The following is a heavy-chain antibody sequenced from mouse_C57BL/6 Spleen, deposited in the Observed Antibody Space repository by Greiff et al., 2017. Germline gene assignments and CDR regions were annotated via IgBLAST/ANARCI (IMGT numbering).Heavy chain of an antibody. D-gene: IGHD2-4*01. Sequence: EVQLQESGGGLVQPKGSLKLSCAASGFSFNTYAMNWVRQAPGKGLEWVARIRSKSNNYATYYADSVKDRFTISRDDSESMLYLQMNNLKTEDTAMYYCVRPYDYDGFAYWGQGTLVTVSA. CDR3: VRPYDYDGFAY. J-gene: IGHJ3*01. V-gene: IGHV10-1*01. CDR2: IRSKSNNYAT. CDR1: GFSFNTYA.